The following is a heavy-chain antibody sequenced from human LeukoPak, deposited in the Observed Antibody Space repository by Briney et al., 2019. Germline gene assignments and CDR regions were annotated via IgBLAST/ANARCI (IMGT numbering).Heavy chain of an antibody. CDR1: GGSISSGDYY. D-gene: IGHD6-13*01. CDR3: ARDLSDSSSWYFGGNWFDP. CDR2: MYYSGST. Sequence: SETLSLTCTVSGGSISSGDYYWSWIRQPPGKGLEWIAYMYYSGSTYYNPSLKSRVTMSADTSKNQFSLKLSSVTAADTAVYYCARDLSDSSSWYFGGNWFDPWGQGTLVTVSS. J-gene: IGHJ5*02. V-gene: IGHV4-30-4*01.